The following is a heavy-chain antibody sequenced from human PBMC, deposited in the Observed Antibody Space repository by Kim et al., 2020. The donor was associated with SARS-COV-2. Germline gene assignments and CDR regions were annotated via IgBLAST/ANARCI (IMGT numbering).Heavy chain of an antibody. CDR3: ASAAPTVTRLDAFDI. V-gene: IGHV4-39*01. J-gene: IGHJ3*02. D-gene: IGHD4-17*01. Sequence: PSHKSRVTISVDTSKNQFSLKRSSVTAADTAVYYCASAAPTVTRLDAFDIWGQGTMVTVSS.